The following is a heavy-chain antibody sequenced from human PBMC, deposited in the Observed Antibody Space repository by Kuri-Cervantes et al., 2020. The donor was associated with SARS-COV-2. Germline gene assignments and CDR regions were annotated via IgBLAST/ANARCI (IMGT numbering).Heavy chain of an antibody. CDR3: ASPQWLVPRKVDWYFDV. Sequence: ESLKISCTVSGGSISSSSYYWGWIRQPPGKGLECIWSIYYSGSTNYNPSLKSRVTISVDTSKNQFSRRLTSVTAADTAVYFCASPQWLVPRKVDWYFDVWGRGTLVTVSS. V-gene: IGHV4-39*07. J-gene: IGHJ2*01. D-gene: IGHD6-19*01. CDR1: GGSISSSSYY. CDR2: IYYSGST.